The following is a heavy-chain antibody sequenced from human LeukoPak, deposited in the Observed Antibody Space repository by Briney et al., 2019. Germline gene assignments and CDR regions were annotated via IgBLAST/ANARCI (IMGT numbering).Heavy chain of an antibody. Sequence: GESLRLSCAASGFTFSSYGMNWVRQAPGKGLEWVSAISGSGDTTYYADSVRGRFTLSRDNSKNTLYLQMNSLRAEDTAVYYCATYVDTSIPPCLDVWGKGTTVTVSS. CDR3: ATYVDTSIPPCLDV. CDR1: GFTFSSYG. D-gene: IGHD5-18*01. V-gene: IGHV3-23*01. J-gene: IGHJ6*04. CDR2: ISGSGDTT.